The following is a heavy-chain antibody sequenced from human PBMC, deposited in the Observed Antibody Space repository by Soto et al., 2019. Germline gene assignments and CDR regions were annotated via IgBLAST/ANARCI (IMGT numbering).Heavy chain of an antibody. CDR2: ISGGGGST. D-gene: IGHD6-25*01. Sequence: PGGSLRLSCAASGFTFSSYAMSWVRQAPGKGLEWVSAISGGGGSTSYADSVKGRFTISRDNSKNTLYLQMNSLRAEDTAIYDCTKLSSKQQRERIYFDYRGQGTLVTVSS. V-gene: IGHV3-23*01. CDR1: GFTFSSYA. CDR3: TKLSSKQQRERIYFDY. J-gene: IGHJ4*02.